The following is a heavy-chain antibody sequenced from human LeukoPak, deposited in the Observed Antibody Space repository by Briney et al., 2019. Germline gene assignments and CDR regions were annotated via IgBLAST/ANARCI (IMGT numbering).Heavy chain of an antibody. J-gene: IGHJ4*02. CDR2: ISYDGSNK. D-gene: IGHD5-24*01. CDR3: ARDREDGYNYYFDY. CDR1: GFTFTAYL. V-gene: IGHV3-30-3*01. Sequence: GGSLRLSCAASGFTFTAYLIHWVRQAPGKGLEWVAVISYDGSNKYYADSVKGRFTISRDNSKNTLYLQMNILRAEDTAVYYCARDREDGYNYYFDYWGQGTLVTVSS.